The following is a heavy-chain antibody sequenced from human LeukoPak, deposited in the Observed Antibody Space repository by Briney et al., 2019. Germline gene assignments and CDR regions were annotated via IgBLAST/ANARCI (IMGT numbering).Heavy chain of an antibody. J-gene: IGHJ4*02. CDR1: GYSISSGYY. CDR2: IYHSGST. D-gene: IGHD1-26*01. Sequence: KPSETLSLTCAVSGYSISSGYYWGWIRQPPGKGLERIGSIYHSGSTYYNPSLKSRVTISVDTSKNQFSLKLSSVTAADTAVYYCARHESPGGATIHWGQGTLVTVSS. CDR3: ARHESPGGATIH. V-gene: IGHV4-38-2*01.